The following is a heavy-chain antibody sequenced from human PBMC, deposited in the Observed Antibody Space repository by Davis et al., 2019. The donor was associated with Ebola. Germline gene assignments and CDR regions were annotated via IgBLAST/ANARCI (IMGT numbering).Heavy chain of an antibody. D-gene: IGHD3-3*01. CDR1: GDTFMTFG. J-gene: IGHJ4*02. Sequence: ASVKVSCKASGDTFMTFGFNWVRQAPGQGLEWMGIINPSGGSTSYAQKFQGRVTMTTDTSTSTAYMEMRSLRSDDTAVYYCAREKLGGSADYWGQGTLVTVSS. CDR3: AREKLGGSADY. V-gene: IGHV1-46*01. CDR2: INPSGGST.